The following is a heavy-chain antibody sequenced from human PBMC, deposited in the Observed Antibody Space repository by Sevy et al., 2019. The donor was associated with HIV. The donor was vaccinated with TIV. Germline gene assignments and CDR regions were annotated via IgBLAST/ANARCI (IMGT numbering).Heavy chain of an antibody. V-gene: IGHV3-21*01. CDR1: GFPFSSYA. D-gene: IGHD6-19*01. CDR3: ARGASSGWDYFDY. CDR2: ISGLNNYI. J-gene: IGHJ4*02. Sequence: GGSLRLSCAASGFPFSSYAMSWVRQAPGKGLEWVSYISGLNNYIYYADSVRGRFTISRDNAKNSLYLQMNSLRAEDTAVYYCARGASSGWDYFDYWGQGTLVTVSS.